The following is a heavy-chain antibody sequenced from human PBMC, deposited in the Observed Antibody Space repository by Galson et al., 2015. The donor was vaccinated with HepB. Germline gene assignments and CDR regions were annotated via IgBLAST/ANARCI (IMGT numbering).Heavy chain of an antibody. CDR3: ATVLGIAAVPLHPEYFQH. D-gene: IGHD6-13*01. CDR1: GYTLTELS. CDR2: FDPEDGET. V-gene: IGHV1-24*01. Sequence: SVKVSCKVSGYTLTELSMHWVRQAPGKGLEWMGGFDPEDGETIYAQKFQGRVTMTEDTSTDTAYMELSSLRSEDTAVYYCATVLGIAAVPLHPEYFQHWGQGTLVTVSS. J-gene: IGHJ1*01.